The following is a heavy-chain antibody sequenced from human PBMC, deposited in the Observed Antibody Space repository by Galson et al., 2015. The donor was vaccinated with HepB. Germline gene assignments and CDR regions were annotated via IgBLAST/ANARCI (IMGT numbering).Heavy chain of an antibody. J-gene: IGHJ6*02. CDR2: IVVGNGDT. CDR3: ARAHWGSTTMDV. Sequence: SVKVSCKAPGFTFANSAVQWVRQARGQRLEWIGWIVVGNGDTNYAREFQARVTITRDMSTSTAYMELSSLRDEDTAVYYCARAHWGSTTMDVWGQGTTVTVSS. D-gene: IGHD2-2*01. V-gene: IGHV1-58*01. CDR1: GFTFANSA.